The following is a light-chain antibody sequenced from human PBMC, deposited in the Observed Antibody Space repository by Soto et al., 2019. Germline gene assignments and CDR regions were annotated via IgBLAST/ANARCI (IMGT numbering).Light chain of an antibody. Sequence: QLVLTQSPSASASLGASVKLTCTLSSGHSSYAIAWHQQQPEKGPRYLMKLNSDGSHSKGAGIPDRFSGSSSGAERYLTISSLQSEDEAAYFCQTWGTGPWVFGGGTKVTVL. CDR1: SGHSSYA. V-gene: IGLV4-69*01. CDR3: QTWGTGPWV. CDR2: LNSDGSH. J-gene: IGLJ3*02.